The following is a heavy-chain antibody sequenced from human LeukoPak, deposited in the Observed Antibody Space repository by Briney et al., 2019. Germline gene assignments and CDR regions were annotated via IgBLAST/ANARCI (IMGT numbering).Heavy chain of an antibody. J-gene: IGHJ4*02. CDR1: GFTFSSYG. D-gene: IGHD2-2*01. CDR3: ARYHCSSISCYSEVSFDS. CDR2: IRYDGSIK. Sequence: PGGSLRLSCAASGFTFSSYGMHWVRQAPGKGLEWVAFIRYDGSIKYYADSVKGRFTISRDNSKNTLYLQMNSLRAEDTALYYCARYHCSSISCYSEVSFDSWGQGTLVTVSS. V-gene: IGHV3-30*02.